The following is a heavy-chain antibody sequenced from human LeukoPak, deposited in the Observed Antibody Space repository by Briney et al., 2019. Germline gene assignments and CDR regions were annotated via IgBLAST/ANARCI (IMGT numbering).Heavy chain of an antibody. CDR1: GGSINRHY. CDR2: THFSGSS. CDR3: ARAKAAGSYDY. D-gene: IGHD6-13*01. Sequence: SDTLSLTCSVSGGSINRHYWTWIRQPPGKGLEWIGYTHFSGSSNYNPSLKSRATASLDRAKNQISLTLTSVTAADTAVYFCARAKAAGSYDYWGQGTLVTVSS. J-gene: IGHJ4*02. V-gene: IGHV4-59*11.